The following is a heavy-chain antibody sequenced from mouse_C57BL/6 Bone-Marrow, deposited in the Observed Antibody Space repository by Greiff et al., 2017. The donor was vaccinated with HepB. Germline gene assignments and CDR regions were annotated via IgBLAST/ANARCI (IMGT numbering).Heavy chain of an antibody. V-gene: IGHV1-4*01. CDR2: INPSSGYT. Sequence: QVQLQQSGAELARPGASVKMSCKASGYTFTSYTMPWVKQRPGQGLEWIGYINPSSGYTKYNQKFKDKATLTADKSSSTAYMQLSSLTSEDSAVYYCARRTTVVGDYAMDYWGQGTSVTVSS. CDR1: GYTFTSYT. CDR3: ARRTTVVGDYAMDY. J-gene: IGHJ4*01. D-gene: IGHD1-1*01.